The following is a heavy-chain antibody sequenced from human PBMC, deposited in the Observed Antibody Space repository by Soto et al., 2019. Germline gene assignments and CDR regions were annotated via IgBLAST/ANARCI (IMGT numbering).Heavy chain of an antibody. J-gene: IGHJ5*02. D-gene: IGHD3-22*01. CDR1: GGTFSSYA. V-gene: IGHV1-69*06. CDR2: IIPIFGTA. Sequence: SVKVSCKASGGTFSSYAISWVRQAPGQGLEWMGGIIPIFGTANYAQKFQGRVTITADKSTSTAYMELSSLRSEDTAVYYCARSRRGYDSSGYEVNWFDPWGQGTLVTVSS. CDR3: ARSRRGYDSSGYEVNWFDP.